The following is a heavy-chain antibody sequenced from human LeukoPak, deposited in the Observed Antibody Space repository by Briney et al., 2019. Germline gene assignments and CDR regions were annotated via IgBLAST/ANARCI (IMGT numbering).Heavy chain of an antibody. CDR2: IYTNGNT. V-gene: IGHV4-61*02. Sequence: PSETLSLTCTVSGGSISSGSYYWSWIRQPAGKGLEWIGRIYTNGNTNYNPSLKSRVTISVDTSKNQFSLKLSSVTAADTAVYYCARDQIAVAGKEGYNWFDPWGQGTLVTVSS. CDR3: ARDQIAVAGKEGYNWFDP. CDR1: GGSISSGSYY. D-gene: IGHD6-19*01. J-gene: IGHJ5*02.